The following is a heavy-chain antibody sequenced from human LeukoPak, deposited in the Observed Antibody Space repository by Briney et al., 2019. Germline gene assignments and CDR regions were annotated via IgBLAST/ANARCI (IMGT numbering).Heavy chain of an antibody. CDR2: INPNSGGT. CDR1: GYIFTDYY. V-gene: IGHV1-2*02. CDR3: ARQLVGIWFDP. D-gene: IGHD6-6*01. Sequence: GASVKVSCKASGYIFTDYYMHWVRQAPGQGLEWMGWINPNSGGTNYAQKFQGRVTMTRDTSISTAYMELSRLRSDDTAVYYCARQLVGIWFDPWGQGTLVTVSS. J-gene: IGHJ5*02.